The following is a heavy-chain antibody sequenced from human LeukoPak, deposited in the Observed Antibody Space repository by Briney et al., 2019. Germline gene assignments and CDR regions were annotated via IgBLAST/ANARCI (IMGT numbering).Heavy chain of an antibody. D-gene: IGHD5-12*01. V-gene: IGHV3-53*01. Sequence: GGPLRLSCAASGFTVSSNYMSWVRQAPGKGLEWVSVIYSGGSTYYADSVKGRFTISRDNSKNTLYLQMNSLRAEDTAVYYCARARRNSGYAVYDYWGQGTLVTVSS. J-gene: IGHJ4*02. CDR1: GFTVSSNY. CDR2: IYSGGST. CDR3: ARARRNSGYAVYDY.